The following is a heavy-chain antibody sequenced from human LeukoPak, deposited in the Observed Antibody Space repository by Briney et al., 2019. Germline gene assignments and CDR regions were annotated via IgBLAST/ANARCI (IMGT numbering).Heavy chain of an antibody. D-gene: IGHD3-22*01. CDR2: ISGSGGST. Sequence: GGSLRLSCAASGFTFSSYAMSWVRQAPGKGLEWVSAISGSGGSTYYADSVKGRFTISRDNSKNTLYLQMNSLRAEDTAVYYCAKDSYYDSSGYYDYWGQGTLVTVSS. V-gene: IGHV3-23*01. J-gene: IGHJ4*02. CDR3: AKDSYYDSSGYYDY. CDR1: GFTFSSYA.